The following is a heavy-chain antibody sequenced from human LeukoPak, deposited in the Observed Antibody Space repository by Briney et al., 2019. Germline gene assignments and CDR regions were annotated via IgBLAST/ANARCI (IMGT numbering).Heavy chain of an antibody. J-gene: IGHJ4*02. CDR1: GYSFTTYW. CDR3: ARRGYSYSDFDF. V-gene: IGHV5-51*01. CDR2: IYPGDSDT. Sequence: GGSLKISCKGSGYSFTTYWIGWVRQMPGKGLDWMGIIYPGDSDTRYSPSFRGQVTISADKSINTAYLQWSGLKASDTAMYYCARRGYSYSDFDFWGQGTLVTVSS. D-gene: IGHD5-18*01.